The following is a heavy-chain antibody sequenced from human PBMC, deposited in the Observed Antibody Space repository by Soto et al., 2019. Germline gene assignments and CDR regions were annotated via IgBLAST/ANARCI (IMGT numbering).Heavy chain of an antibody. CDR3: ARGSYNWNYGVPSWFDP. D-gene: IGHD1-7*01. Sequence: PSETLSLTCAVYGGSFSGYYWSWIRQPPGKGLEWIGEINHSGSTDYNPSLKSRVTISVDTSKNQFSLKLSSVTAADTAVYYCARGSYNWNYGVPSWFDPWGQGTLVTVSS. CDR2: INHSGST. V-gene: IGHV4-34*01. CDR1: GGSFSGYY. J-gene: IGHJ5*02.